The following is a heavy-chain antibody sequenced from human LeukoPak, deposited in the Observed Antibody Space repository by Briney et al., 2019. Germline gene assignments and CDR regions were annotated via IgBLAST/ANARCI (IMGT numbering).Heavy chain of an antibody. CDR1: GFTFSNYW. J-gene: IGHJ6*03. D-gene: IGHD5-24*01. CDR2: IKPDGSDK. Sequence: PGGSLRLSCAASGFTFSNYWMSWVRQAPGKGPEWVATIKPDGSDKYYVDSLKGRFTISRDNAKNSLYLQMNSLRAEDTAVYYCARSSRDGYNLIDYMDVWGKGTTVTVSS. V-gene: IGHV3-7*01. CDR3: ARSSRDGYNLIDYMDV.